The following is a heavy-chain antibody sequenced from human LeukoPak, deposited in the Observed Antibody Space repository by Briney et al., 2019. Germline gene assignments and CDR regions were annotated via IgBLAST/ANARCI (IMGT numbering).Heavy chain of an antibody. CDR3: ARAGLSYMDV. Sequence: PSETLSLTCAVYGVSFSGYYWSWVRQPPGKGLEWVGEINHSGSTNYNPSLKSRVTISVDTSKNQFSLKLSSVTAADAAVYYCARAGLSYMDVWGKGTTVTVSS. CDR2: INHSGST. J-gene: IGHJ6*03. CDR1: GVSFSGYY. V-gene: IGHV4-34*01.